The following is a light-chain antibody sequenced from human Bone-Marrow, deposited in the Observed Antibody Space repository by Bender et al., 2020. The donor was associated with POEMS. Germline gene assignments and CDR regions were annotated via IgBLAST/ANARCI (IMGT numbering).Light chain of an antibody. Sequence: QSVLTQPPSASGTPGQTVIISCSGSTSNIGSNYVNWYQHLPGTAPRLVVYSNYQRPSGVPARFSGSKSGTSASLAISDIQSEDEGDYYCSSWDDSLSGWVFGGGTKLTVL. CDR3: SSWDDSLSGWV. V-gene: IGLV1-44*01. CDR2: SNY. J-gene: IGLJ3*02. CDR1: TSNIGSNY.